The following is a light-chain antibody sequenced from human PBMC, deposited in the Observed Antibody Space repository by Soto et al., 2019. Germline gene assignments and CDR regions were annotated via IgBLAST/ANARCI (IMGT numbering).Light chain of an antibody. J-gene: IGKJ3*01. V-gene: IGKV3-20*01. CDR1: QSVSSNN. CDR2: GAS. Sequence: EIVLTQSPGTLSLSPGERATLSCRASQSVSSNNLAWYQQRPGQAPRVVIYGASTRATGIPERFSGSGSGTDFTLTISRLEPEDFAVYYCQQYGRSPFTCGPGPKVDIK. CDR3: QQYGRSPFT.